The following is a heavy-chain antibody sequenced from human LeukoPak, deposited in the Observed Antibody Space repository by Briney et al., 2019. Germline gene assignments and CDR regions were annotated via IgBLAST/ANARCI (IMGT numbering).Heavy chain of an antibody. D-gene: IGHD3-22*01. CDR2: IKQDGSEE. CDR1: GFTFSSYW. Sequence: GGSLRLSCAASGFTFSSYWMSWVRQAPGKGLEWVVNIKQDGSEEYYVDSVKGRFTISRDNAKNSLYLQMNSLRAEDTAGYDCARSLAIVVVVEYFDYWGQGTLVTVSS. V-gene: IGHV3-7*01. CDR3: ARSLAIVVVVEYFDY. J-gene: IGHJ4*02.